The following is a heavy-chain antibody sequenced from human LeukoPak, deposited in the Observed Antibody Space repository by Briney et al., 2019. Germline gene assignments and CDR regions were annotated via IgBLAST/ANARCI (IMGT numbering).Heavy chain of an antibody. CDR1: GFTFSSYS. CDR3: ARDEVGQWLARSPANYYGMDV. J-gene: IGHJ6*02. Sequence: PGGSLRLSCAASGFTFSSYSMNWVRQAPGKGLEWVSYISSSSSTIYYADSVKGRFTISRDNAKNSLYLQMNSLRAEDTAVYYCARDEVGQWLARSPANYYGMDVWGQGTTVTVSS. V-gene: IGHV3-48*04. D-gene: IGHD6-19*01. CDR2: ISSSSSTI.